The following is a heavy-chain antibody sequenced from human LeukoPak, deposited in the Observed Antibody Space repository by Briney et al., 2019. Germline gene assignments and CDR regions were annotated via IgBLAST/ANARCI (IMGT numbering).Heavy chain of an antibody. D-gene: IGHD5-12*01. CDR2: VSHSGST. Sequence: SETLSLTCTVSGYSISSDYYWGWIRQPPGKGLEWIASVSHSGSTYYNPSLKSRVTISVDTSKNQFSLKLSSVTAADTAVYYCARRGYSGYGYFDYWGHGTLVTVSS. J-gene: IGHJ4*01. V-gene: IGHV4-38-2*02. CDR3: ARRGYSGYGYFDY. CDR1: GYSISSDYY.